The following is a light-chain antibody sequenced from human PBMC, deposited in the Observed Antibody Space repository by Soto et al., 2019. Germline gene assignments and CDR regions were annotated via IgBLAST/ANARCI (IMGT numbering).Light chain of an antibody. J-gene: IGKJ2*01. Sequence: EIVMTQSPPSLTVTPGEPASISCSSSQRLLHSNGNIFLDWYLQKPGQSPQLLIYLGFNRASGVPVRVSGSGAGTDFTLKISRVEAEDAGVYYCMQALQTPYTFGQGTKLEIK. CDR1: QRLLHSNGNIF. CDR2: LGF. V-gene: IGKV2-28*01. CDR3: MQALQTPYT.